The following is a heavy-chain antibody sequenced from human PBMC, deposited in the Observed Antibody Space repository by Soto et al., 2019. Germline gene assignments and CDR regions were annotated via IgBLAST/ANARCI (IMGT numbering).Heavy chain of an antibody. D-gene: IGHD3-3*01. CDR2: IYHSGTT. CDR3: ARTDNVGYYQH. V-gene: IGHV4-38-2*02. J-gene: IGHJ1*01. Sequence: SETLSLTCTVSVDSITSIYHWAWIRRPPGRGLEWVASIYHSGTTYYNPSLKSRVTISVDTSKNQFSLNLRSVTAADSAVDYCARTDNVGYYQHFGQGNMVTVSS. CDR1: VDSITSIYH.